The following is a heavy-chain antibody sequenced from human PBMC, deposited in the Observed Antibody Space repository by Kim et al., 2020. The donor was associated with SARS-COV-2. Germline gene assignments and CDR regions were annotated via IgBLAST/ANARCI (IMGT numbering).Heavy chain of an antibody. D-gene: IGHD3-3*01. V-gene: IGHV1-3*01. J-gene: IGHJ4*02. Sequence: QKFQGQVTITRDTSASTAYMGLSSLRSEDTAVYYCARGTTIFGVVIIFDYWGQGTLVTVSS. CDR3: ARGTTIFGVVIIFDY.